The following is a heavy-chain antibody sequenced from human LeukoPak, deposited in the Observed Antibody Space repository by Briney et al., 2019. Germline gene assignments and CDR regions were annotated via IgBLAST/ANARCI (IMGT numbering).Heavy chain of an antibody. D-gene: IGHD6-19*01. CDR3: AKRSGYTTGWFFDF. Sequence: GGSLKLSCAASGFSFSSYAMSWVRQAPGKGLEWVSSISGSGDNTYYAESVKGRFTISRDNSKNTLFLQMNSLRAEDTAVFYCAKRSGYTTGWFFDFWGQRTLVTVS. CDR2: ISGSGDNT. J-gene: IGHJ4*02. V-gene: IGHV3-23*01. CDR1: GFSFSSYA.